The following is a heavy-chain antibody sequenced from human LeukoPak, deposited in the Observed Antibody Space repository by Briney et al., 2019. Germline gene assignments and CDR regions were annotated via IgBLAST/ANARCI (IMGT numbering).Heavy chain of an antibody. CDR2: IYYSGST. Sequence: SETLSLTCTVSGGSISSYYWSWIRQPPGKGLEWIGYIYYSGSTNYNPSLKSRVTISVDTSKNQFSLKLSSVTAADTAVYYCARAGGAKYNWTPFDYWGQGTLVTVSS. D-gene: IGHD1-20*01. CDR3: ARAGGAKYNWTPFDY. CDR1: GGSISSYY. J-gene: IGHJ4*02. V-gene: IGHV4-59*12.